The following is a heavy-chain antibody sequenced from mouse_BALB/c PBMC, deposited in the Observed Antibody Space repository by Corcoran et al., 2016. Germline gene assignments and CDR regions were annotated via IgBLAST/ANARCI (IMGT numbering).Heavy chain of an antibody. J-gene: IGHJ2*01. CDR1: GYTFTDYV. V-gene: IGHV1-81*01. CDR3: ALQYYFDD. Sequence: QVQLQQSGPELVKPGASVKMSCKASGYTFTDYVISWVKQRTGQGLEWIGEIYPGSGSTYYNEKFKGKATLTADKSSSPAYMQLSTLTSEDSAVYFCALQYYFDDWGQGTTLTVSS. CDR2: IYPGSGST.